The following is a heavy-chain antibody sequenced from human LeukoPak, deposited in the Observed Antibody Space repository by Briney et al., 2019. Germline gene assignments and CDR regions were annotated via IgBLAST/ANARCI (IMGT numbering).Heavy chain of an antibody. V-gene: IGHV3-74*01. CDR1: GFTFGSKW. J-gene: IGHJ4*02. Sequence: GGSLRLSCAASGFTFGSKWMQWVRQAPGKGLVWVSRIHKDGSSTIYADSGKGRFTISRDNAKNTLYLQMNSLRAEDTAMYYCAREAYGSGNYYSDYWGQGTLVTVSS. CDR3: AREAYGSGNYYSDY. D-gene: IGHD3-10*01. CDR2: IHKDGSST.